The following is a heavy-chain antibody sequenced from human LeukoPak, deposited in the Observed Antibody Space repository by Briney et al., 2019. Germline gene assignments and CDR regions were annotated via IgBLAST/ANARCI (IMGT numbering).Heavy chain of an antibody. CDR3: ARAKDLFLWSYYFDY. D-gene: IGHD2/OR15-2a*01. Sequence: SETLSLTCAVYSGSFSGYYWSWIHQPPGKGLEWIGEINHSGSTNYNPSLKSRVTISVDTSKNQFSLKLSSVTAADTAVYYCARAKDLFLWSYYFDYWGQGTLVTVSS. J-gene: IGHJ4*02. CDR1: SGSFSGYY. CDR2: INHSGST. V-gene: IGHV4-34*01.